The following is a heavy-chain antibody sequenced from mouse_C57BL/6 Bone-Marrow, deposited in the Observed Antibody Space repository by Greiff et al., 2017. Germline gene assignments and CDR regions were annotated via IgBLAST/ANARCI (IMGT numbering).Heavy chain of an antibody. CDR3: ARGGDGYYSY. V-gene: IGHV1-63*01. CDR2: IYPGGGYT. J-gene: IGHJ3*01. D-gene: IGHD2-3*01. Sequence: VQLVESGAELVRPGTSVKMSCKASGYTFTNYGIGWAKQRPGHGLEWIGDIYPGGGYTNYNEKFKGKATLTADKSSSTAYMQFSSLTSEDSAIYYCARGGDGYYSYWGQGTLVTVSA. CDR1: GYTFTNYG.